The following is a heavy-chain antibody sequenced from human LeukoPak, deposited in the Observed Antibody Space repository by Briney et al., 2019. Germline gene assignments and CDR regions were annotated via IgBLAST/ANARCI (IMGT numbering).Heavy chain of an antibody. CDR1: GFIFSTYN. J-gene: IGHJ6*04. CDR2: ITTSSSYI. D-gene: IGHD3-10*02. CDR3: AELGITMIGGV. V-gene: IGHV3-21*01. Sequence: GGSLRLSCAASGFIFSTYNMNWVRQAPGKGLEWVSSITTSSSYIYYADSVKGRFTISRDNAKNSLYLQMNSLRAEDTAVYYCAELGITMIGGVWGKGTTVTISS.